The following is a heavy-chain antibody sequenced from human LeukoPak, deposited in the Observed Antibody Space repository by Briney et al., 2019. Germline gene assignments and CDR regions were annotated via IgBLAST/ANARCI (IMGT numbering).Heavy chain of an antibody. CDR2: MNPNSGNT. V-gene: IGHV1-8*03. Sequence: ASVKVSCKASGHTFTSYDINWVRQATGQGLEWMGWMNPNSGNTGYAQKFQGRVTITRNTSISTAYMELSSLRSEDTAVYYCARGPPYYDFWSGYSRHFDYWGQGTLVTVSS. CDR3: ARGPPYYDFWSGYSRHFDY. CDR1: GHTFTSYD. D-gene: IGHD3-3*01. J-gene: IGHJ4*02.